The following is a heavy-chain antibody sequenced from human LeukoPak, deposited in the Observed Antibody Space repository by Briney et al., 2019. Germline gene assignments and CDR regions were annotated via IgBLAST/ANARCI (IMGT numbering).Heavy chain of an antibody. CDR3: ARSFYDSDALVKPYAFDY. V-gene: IGHV4-59*11. D-gene: IGHD2/OR15-2a*01. CDR2: IYYSQYT. CDR1: GGSISSHY. J-gene: IGHJ4*02. Sequence: PSETLSLTCTVSGGSISSHYWSWIRLSPGKGLEWMGYIYYSQYTDYNPSLGGRVTIPVDTSKKQFSLTLTSVTAADTAVYYCARSFYDSDALVKPYAFDYWGQGALVTVSS.